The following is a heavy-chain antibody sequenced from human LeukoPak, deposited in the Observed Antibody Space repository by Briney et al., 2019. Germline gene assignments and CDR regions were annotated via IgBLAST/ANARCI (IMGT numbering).Heavy chain of an antibody. D-gene: IGHD4-11*01. Sequence: PGGSLRLSCAASGFTFSSYAMHWVRQAPGKGLEWMAVISYDGSNKYYADSVKGRFTISRDNSKNTLYLQMNSLRAEDTAVYYCARDQHDYSNPLTCWGQGTLVTVSS. J-gene: IGHJ4*02. CDR2: ISYDGSNK. V-gene: IGHV3-30-3*01. CDR1: GFTFSSYA. CDR3: ARDQHDYSNPLTC.